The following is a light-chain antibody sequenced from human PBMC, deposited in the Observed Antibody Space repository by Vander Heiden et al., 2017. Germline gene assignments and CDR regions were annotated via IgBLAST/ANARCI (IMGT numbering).Light chain of an antibody. Sequence: AIQLTQSPSSLSASVGDRVTITCRASQGISSALAWYQQKPGKAPKLLIYDASSLESGVPSRFSGSGSGTDFTLTISSLQPEDFATYYCHRVNSYRQTFGGGTKVEIK. CDR1: QGISSA. J-gene: IGKJ4*01. CDR2: DAS. CDR3: HRVNSYRQT. V-gene: IGKV1-13*02.